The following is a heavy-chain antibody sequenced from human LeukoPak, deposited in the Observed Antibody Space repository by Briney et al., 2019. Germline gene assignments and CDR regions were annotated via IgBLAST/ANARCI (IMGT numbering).Heavy chain of an antibody. Sequence: GGSLRLSCAASGFTFSGYSMNWVRQAPGKGLEWVSSISSSSSYIYYADSVKGRFTISRDNAKNSLYLQMNSLRTEDTAVYYCARDAMVRGVINYYGMDVWGKGTTVTVSS. J-gene: IGHJ6*04. CDR3: ARDAMVRGVINYYGMDV. CDR1: GFTFSGYS. D-gene: IGHD3-10*01. V-gene: IGHV3-21*01. CDR2: ISSSSSYI.